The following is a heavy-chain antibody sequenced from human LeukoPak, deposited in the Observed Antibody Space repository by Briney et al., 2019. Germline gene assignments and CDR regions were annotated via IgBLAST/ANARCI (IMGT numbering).Heavy chain of an antibody. CDR2: IRGNGGGT. V-gene: IGHV3-23*01. D-gene: IGHD3-22*01. CDR3: ARGTYYYDSHY. J-gene: IGHJ4*02. CDR1: GFTFSSYA. Sequence: PGGSLRLSCAASGFTFSSYAMSWVRQAPGKGLEWASSIRGNGGGTYYADSVKGRFTISRDNAKNSLYLQMNSLRAEDTAVYYCARGTYYYDSHYWGQGTLVTVSS.